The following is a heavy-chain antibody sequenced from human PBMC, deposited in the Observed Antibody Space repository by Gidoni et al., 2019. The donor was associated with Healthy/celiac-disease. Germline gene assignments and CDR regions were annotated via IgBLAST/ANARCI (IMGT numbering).Heavy chain of an antibody. V-gene: IGHV1-46*01. Sequence: QVQLVQSGAEVKKPGASVKVSCTASGYTFTSYYMHWVRQAPGQGLEWMGIINPSGGSTSYAQKFQGRVTMTRDTSTSTVYMELSSLRSEDTAVYYCAIGVGATDTYYYYGMDVWGQGTTVTVSS. CDR1: GYTFTSYY. CDR3: AIGVGATDTYYYYGMDV. J-gene: IGHJ6*02. CDR2: INPSGGST. D-gene: IGHD1-26*01.